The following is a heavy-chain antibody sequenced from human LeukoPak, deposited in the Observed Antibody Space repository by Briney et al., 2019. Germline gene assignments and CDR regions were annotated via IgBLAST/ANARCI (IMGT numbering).Heavy chain of an antibody. CDR3: ARDNLSPNYYDSSGYYYHAFDI. D-gene: IGHD3-22*01. V-gene: IGHV4-39*07. J-gene: IGHJ3*02. CDR1: GASITSSNYY. CDR2: IYSSGNT. Sequence: SETLSLTCAVSGASITSSNYYWGWVRQSPGKGLEWIGNIYSSGNTYYNASLKSRVTMYIDTSKNQFSLKLSSVTAADTAVYYCARDNLSPNYYDSSGYYYHAFDIWGQGTMVTVSS.